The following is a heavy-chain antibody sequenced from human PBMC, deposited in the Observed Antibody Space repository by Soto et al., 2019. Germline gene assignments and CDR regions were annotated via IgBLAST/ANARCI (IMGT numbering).Heavy chain of an antibody. CDR3: ARHGAGTFDY. J-gene: IGHJ4*02. V-gene: IGHV4-59*01. CDR2: IYYSGST. CDR1: GGSISRYY. D-gene: IGHD6-19*01. Sequence: SETLSLTCTVSGGSISRYYWSWIRQSPGKGLEWIGYIYYSGSTKYNPSLKSRVTISVDTSKNQFSLKLSSVTAADTAVYYCARHGAGTFDYWGQGTLVTVSS.